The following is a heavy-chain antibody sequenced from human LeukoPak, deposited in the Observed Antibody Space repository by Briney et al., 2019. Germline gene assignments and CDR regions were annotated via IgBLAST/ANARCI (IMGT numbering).Heavy chain of an antibody. CDR2: IYYSGST. V-gene: IGHV4-31*03. D-gene: IGHD4/OR15-4a*01. CDR1: GGSISSGGYY. CDR3: ARRAPYYYYGMDV. J-gene: IGHJ6*02. Sequence: SETLSLTCTVSGGSISSGGYYWSWIRQHPGKGLEWIGYIYYSGSTNYNPSLKSRVTISVDTSKNQFSLKLSSVTAADTAVYYCARRAPYYYYGMDVWGQGTTVTVSS.